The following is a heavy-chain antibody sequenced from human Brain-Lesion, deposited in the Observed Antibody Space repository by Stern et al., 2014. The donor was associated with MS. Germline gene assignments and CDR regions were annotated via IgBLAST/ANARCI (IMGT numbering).Heavy chain of an antibody. J-gene: IGHJ6*02. CDR2: IDWGDDK. V-gene: IGHV2-70*04. CDR3: ARQRLYYYGSGTEGGLNV. D-gene: IGHD3-10*01. CDR1: GVSLTSSGVR. Sequence: QVTLKESGPALVKPTQTLTLTCTLSGVSLTSSGVRVSWIRQPPGKALEWLAPIDWGDDKFYSTSLKTRLTISKDTSKNQVVLTMTNMDPADTATYYCARQRLYYYGSGTEGGLNVWGQGTTVTVSS.